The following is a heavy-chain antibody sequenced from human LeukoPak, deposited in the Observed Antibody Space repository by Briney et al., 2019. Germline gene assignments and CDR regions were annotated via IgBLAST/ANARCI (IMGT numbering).Heavy chain of an antibody. V-gene: IGHV1-69*13. Sequence: VASVKVSCKASGGTFISYAISWVRQAPGQGLEWMGGIIPIFGTANYAQKFQGRVTITADESTSTAYMELSSLRSEDTAVYYCAIHQGVSPFDYWGQGTLVTVSS. CDR1: GGTFISYA. D-gene: IGHD3-10*01. J-gene: IGHJ4*02. CDR2: IIPIFGTA. CDR3: AIHQGVSPFDY.